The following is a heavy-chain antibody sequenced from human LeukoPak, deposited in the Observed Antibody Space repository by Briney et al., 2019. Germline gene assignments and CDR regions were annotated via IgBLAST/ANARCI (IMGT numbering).Heavy chain of an antibody. V-gene: IGHV4-59*01. Sequence: AAETLSLTCSVSGRSISRYFWSCIRPPPGEGLGLLGTIYDRGSTNTTPSLKRRVNISVDTSKNQFSLKLSSVTAADTAVYYCAREVAGIQLFDWGGQGTLVTVS. CDR3: AREVAGIQLFDW. CDR1: GRSISRYF. D-gene: IGHD5-18*01. J-gene: IGHJ1*01. CDR2: IYDRGST.